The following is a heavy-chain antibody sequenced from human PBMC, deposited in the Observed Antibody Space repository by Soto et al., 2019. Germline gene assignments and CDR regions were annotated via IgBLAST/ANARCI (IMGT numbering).Heavy chain of an antibody. CDR3: AKDVNSHYISSYYFDY. CDR2: ISWNSGRI. Sequence: PGGSLRLSCAASGLIFDDYAVHWVRQAPGKGLEWVSGISWNSGRIGYADSVKGRFIISRDNAENSLYLQMNSLRVEDTALYYCAKDVNSHYISSYYFDYWGQGTLVTVS. V-gene: IGHV3-9*01. D-gene: IGHD6-6*01. CDR1: GLIFDDYA. J-gene: IGHJ4*02.